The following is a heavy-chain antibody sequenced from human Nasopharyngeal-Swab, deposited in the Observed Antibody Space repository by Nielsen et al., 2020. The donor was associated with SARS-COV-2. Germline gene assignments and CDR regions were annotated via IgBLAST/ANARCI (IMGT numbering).Heavy chain of an antibody. CDR3: ASTAAAFDN. V-gene: IGHV4-31*03. CDR2: IYYSGST. J-gene: IGHJ4*02. CDR1: GGSINSGGYY. D-gene: IGHD6-25*01. Sequence: LRLSCTVSGGSINSGGYYWSWIRQHPGKGLEWIGYIYYSGSTFYHPSLESRVAMSVDTSKNQFSLNLSSVTAADAAVYYCASTAAAFDNWGQGTLVTVSS.